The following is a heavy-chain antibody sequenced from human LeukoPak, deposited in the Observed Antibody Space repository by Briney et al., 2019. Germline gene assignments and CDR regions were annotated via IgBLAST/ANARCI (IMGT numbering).Heavy chain of an antibody. J-gene: IGHJ4*02. CDR2: ISGSGGST. D-gene: IGHD3-3*01. V-gene: IGHV3-23*01. Sequence: GGSLRLSCAASGFTFSSYAMSWVRQAPGKGLEWVSAISGSGGSTYYADSVKGRFTISRDNSKNTLYLQMNSLRAEDTAVYYCAKDDNSITIFGVVIIPFDYWGQGTLVTVSS. CDR3: AKDDNSITIFGVVIIPFDY. CDR1: GFTFSSYA.